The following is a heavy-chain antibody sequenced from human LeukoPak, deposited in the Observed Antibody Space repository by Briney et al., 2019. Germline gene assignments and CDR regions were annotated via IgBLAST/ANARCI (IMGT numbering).Heavy chain of an antibody. J-gene: IGHJ5*02. Sequence: PSETLSLTCTVSGGSLSSYYWSWIRQPPGKGLEWIGYIYYSGSTNYNPSLKSRVTISVDTSKNQFSLKLSSVTAADTAVYYCARGGITMVRGVIKGNWFDPWGQGTLVTVSS. CDR3: ARGGITMVRGVIKGNWFDP. CDR2: IYYSGST. CDR1: GGSLSSYY. D-gene: IGHD3-10*01. V-gene: IGHV4-59*01.